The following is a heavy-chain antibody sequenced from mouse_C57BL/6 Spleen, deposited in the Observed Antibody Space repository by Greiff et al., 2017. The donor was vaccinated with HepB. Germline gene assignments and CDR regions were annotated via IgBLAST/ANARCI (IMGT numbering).Heavy chain of an antibody. CDR1: GYSITSGYY. Sequence: VQLKESGPGLVKPSQSLSLTCSVTGYSITSGYYWNWIRQFPGNKLEWMGYISYDGSNNYNPSLKNRISITRDTSKNQFFLKLNSVTTEDTATYYCAREGVITTVVPYYFDYWGQGTTLTVSS. J-gene: IGHJ2*01. V-gene: IGHV3-6*01. CDR2: ISYDGSN. CDR3: AREGVITTVVPYYFDY. D-gene: IGHD1-1*01.